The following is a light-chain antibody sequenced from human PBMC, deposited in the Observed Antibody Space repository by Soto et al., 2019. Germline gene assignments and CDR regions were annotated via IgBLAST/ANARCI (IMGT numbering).Light chain of an antibody. CDR3: HKYNSDPL. CDR1: QGISNY. V-gene: IGKV1-27*01. J-gene: IGKJ4*01. CDR2: LAS. Sequence: DIQMTTSASPLSASVGDRVTITCRTSQGISNYLAWYQQKSGKPPKLLIYLASTLRSGVSSRFSGSRSGTDFTLTISSLQPEDVATYYCHKYNSDPLVGGGTKVDIK.